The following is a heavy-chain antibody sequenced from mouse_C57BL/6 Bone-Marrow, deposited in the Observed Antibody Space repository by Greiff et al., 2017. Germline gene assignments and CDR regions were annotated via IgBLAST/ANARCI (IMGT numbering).Heavy chain of an antibody. CDR3: ARYYYGSSYLYWYFDV. D-gene: IGHD1-1*01. V-gene: IGHV1-9*01. CDR1: GYTFTGYW. CDR2: ILPGSGST. J-gene: IGHJ1*03. Sequence: QVHVKQSGAELMKPGASVKLSCKATGYTFTGYWIEWVKQRPGHGLEWIGEILPGSGSTNYNEKFKGKATFTADTSSNTAYMQISSLTTEDSAIYYCARYYYGSSYLYWYFDVWGTGTTVTVSS.